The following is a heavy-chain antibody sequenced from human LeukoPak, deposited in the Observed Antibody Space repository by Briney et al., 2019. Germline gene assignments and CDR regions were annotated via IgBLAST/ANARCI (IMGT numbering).Heavy chain of an antibody. Sequence: ASVKVSCKASGYRFSDYYIHWVRQATGQGLEWMGWMNPNSGNTGYAQKFQGRVTITRNTSISTAYMELSSLRSEDTAVYYCARDRGTTGTPDDAFDIWGQGTMVTVSS. J-gene: IGHJ3*02. V-gene: IGHV1-8*03. CDR2: MNPNSGNT. D-gene: IGHD1-1*01. CDR1: GYRFSDYY. CDR3: ARDRGTTGTPDDAFDI.